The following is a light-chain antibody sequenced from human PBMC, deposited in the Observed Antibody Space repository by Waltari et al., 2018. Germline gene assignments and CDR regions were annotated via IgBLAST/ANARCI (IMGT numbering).Light chain of an antibody. J-gene: IGLJ2*01. CDR3: CSFAGSHTYVV. CDR1: RSDGGGYNY. Sequence: QSALTQPRSVSGSPGQSVTISCTGTRSDGGGYNYVPWYQQHPGKAPKLMIYDVSKRPSGVPDRFSGSKSGNTASLTISGLQTEDEADYYCCSFAGSHTYVVFGGGTKLTVL. V-gene: IGLV2-11*01. CDR2: DVS.